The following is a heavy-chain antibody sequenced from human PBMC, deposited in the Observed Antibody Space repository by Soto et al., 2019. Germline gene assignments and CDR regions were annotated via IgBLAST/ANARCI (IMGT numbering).Heavy chain of an antibody. CDR3: ARVGLSGGDAFDI. V-gene: IGHV4-31*03. D-gene: IGHD3-10*01. CDR1: GGSIRSDGYY. Sequence: QVQLQESGPGLLKPSQTLSLTCTVSGGSIRSDGYYWSWIRQRPGKGLEWIGYMNYRGITYYNPSLKSRLTRSEDTSKNHFSLNLNSVTAADTAVYYCARVGLSGGDAFDIWGQGTMVVVSS. J-gene: IGHJ3*02. CDR2: MNYRGIT.